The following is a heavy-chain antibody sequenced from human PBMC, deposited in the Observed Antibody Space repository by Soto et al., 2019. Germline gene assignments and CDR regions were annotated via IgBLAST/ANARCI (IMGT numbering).Heavy chain of an antibody. D-gene: IGHD2-8*01. CDR3: AKEKNIVLMVHAIFDY. Sequence: GGSLRLSCAASGFTFSSYAMSWVRQAPGKGLEWVSAISGSGGSTYYADSVKGRFTISRDNSKNTLYLQMNSLRAEDTAVYYCAKEKNIVLMVHAIFDYWGQGTLVTVSS. V-gene: IGHV3-23*01. J-gene: IGHJ4*02. CDR2: ISGSGGST. CDR1: GFTFSSYA.